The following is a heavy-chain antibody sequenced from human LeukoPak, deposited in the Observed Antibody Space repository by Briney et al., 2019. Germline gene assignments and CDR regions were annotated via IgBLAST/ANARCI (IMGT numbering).Heavy chain of an antibody. D-gene: IGHD2-2*01. CDR3: ARDVVPSSVVVVPAAFSGYYMDV. CDR1: GYTFTSYY. CDR2: INPSGGST. Sequence: ASVKVSCNASGYTFTSYYMHWVRQAPGQGLEWMGIINPSGGSTSYAQKFQGRVTMTRDTSTSTVYMELSSLRSEDTAVYYCARDVVPSSVVVVPAAFSGYYMDVWGKGTTVTVSS. J-gene: IGHJ6*03. V-gene: IGHV1-46*01.